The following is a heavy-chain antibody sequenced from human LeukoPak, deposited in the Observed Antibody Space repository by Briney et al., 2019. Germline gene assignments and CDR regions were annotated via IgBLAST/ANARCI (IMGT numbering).Heavy chain of an antibody. J-gene: IGHJ4*02. V-gene: IGHV1-2*02. D-gene: IGHD3-3*01. Sequence: ASVKVSCKASGYTFTDFYLHWVRQAPGQGIEWMGWINPNSGDTNYAQKFQARVTMTRDTSINTAYMELSGLRSDDTAVYFCARENPGVPFDYWGQGTLVTVSS. CDR2: INPNSGDT. CDR1: GYTFTDFY. CDR3: ARENPGVPFDY.